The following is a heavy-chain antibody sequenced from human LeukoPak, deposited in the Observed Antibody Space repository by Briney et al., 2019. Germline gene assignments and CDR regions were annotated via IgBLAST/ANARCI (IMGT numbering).Heavy chain of an antibody. CDR3: ARGLRGEGYYYDSSGYFDY. CDR1: GYTFTGYY. Sequence: ASVKVSCKASGYTFTGYYMHWVRQAPGQGLEWMGRINPNSGGTNYAQKFQGRVTMTRDTSISTAYMELSRLRSDDTAVYYCARGLRGEGYYYDSSGYFDYWGRGTLVTVSS. D-gene: IGHD3-22*01. J-gene: IGHJ4*02. V-gene: IGHV1-2*06. CDR2: INPNSGGT.